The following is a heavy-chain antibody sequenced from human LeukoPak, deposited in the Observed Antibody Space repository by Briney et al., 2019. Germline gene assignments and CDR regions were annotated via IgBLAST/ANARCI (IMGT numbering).Heavy chain of an antibody. J-gene: IGHJ4*02. CDR3: ANNRAKAGD. Sequence: GGSLRLSCATSGFTFSSHAMSWVRQAPGKGLEWVSDISGSGGSIYYADSVKGRFTISRDNSKNTLFLQMNSLRVDDTAVYYCANNRAKAGDWGQGTLVTVSS. CDR1: GFTFSSHA. CDR2: ISGSGGSI. D-gene: IGHD6-13*01. V-gene: IGHV3-23*01.